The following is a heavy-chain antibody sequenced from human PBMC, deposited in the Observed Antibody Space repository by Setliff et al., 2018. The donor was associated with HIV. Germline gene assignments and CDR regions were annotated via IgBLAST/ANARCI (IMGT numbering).Heavy chain of an antibody. CDR1: GGSISNYY. D-gene: IGHD5-18*01. CDR3: ARGTAMAN. Sequence: PSETLSLTCTVSGGSISNYYWSWIRQPPGKGLEWIGHIYSSGSTNYNPSLKSRVTISVDTSKNQISLKLSSVTAADTAVYYCARGTAMANWGQGTLVTVSS. J-gene: IGHJ4*02. CDR2: IYSSGST. V-gene: IGHV4-59*08.